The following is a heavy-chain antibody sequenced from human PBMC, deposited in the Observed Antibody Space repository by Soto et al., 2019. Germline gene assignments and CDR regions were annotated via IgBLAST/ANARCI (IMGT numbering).Heavy chain of an antibody. J-gene: IGHJ4*02. CDR3: ARDVGRYSGSFFSDS. V-gene: IGHV1-18*01. Sequence: QDHLVQSGAEVKKPGASVKVSCKASGYTFTSYGITWVRQAPGQGLEWMVWISAYNFNTKYPQKFQGRVTMTTDTSTTTAYLELRSLRSDDTAVYYCARDVGRYSGSFFSDSWGQGTLVTVSS. CDR1: GYTFTSYG. CDR2: ISAYNFNT. D-gene: IGHD1-26*01.